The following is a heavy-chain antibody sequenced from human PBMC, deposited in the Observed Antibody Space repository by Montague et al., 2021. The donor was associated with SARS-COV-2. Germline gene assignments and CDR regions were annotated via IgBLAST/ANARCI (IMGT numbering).Heavy chain of an antibody. CDR3: AHNSYVITFGGVIVTDTGAFDI. CDR2: IYWDDDK. V-gene: IGHV2-5*02. D-gene: IGHD3-16*02. Sequence: PALVKPTQTLTLTCTFSGFSLSTSGVGVGWIRQPPGKALEWLALIYWDDDKRYSPSLKSRLTITKDTSKNQVVLTMTNMDPVDTATYYCAHNSYVITFGGVIVTDTGAFDIWGQGTMVTVSS. J-gene: IGHJ3*02. CDR1: GFSLSTSGVG.